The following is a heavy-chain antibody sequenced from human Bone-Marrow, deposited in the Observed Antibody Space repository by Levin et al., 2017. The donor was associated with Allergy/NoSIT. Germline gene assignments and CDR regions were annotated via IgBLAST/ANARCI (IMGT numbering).Heavy chain of an antibody. CDR2: ISSSSSYI. V-gene: IGHV3-21*01. Sequence: GGSLRLSCAASGFTFSSYSMNWVRQAPGKGLEWVSSISSSSSYIYYADSVKGRFTISRDNAKNSLYLQMNSLRAEDTAVYYCARDQGPSGYDWELAGGAYGMDVWGQGTTVTVSS. CDR3: ARDQGPSGYDWELAGGAYGMDV. J-gene: IGHJ6*02. CDR1: GFTFSSYS. D-gene: IGHD5-12*01.